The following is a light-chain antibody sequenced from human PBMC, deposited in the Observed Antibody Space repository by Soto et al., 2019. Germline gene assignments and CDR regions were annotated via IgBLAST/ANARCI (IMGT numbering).Light chain of an antibody. Sequence: QSALTQPASVSVSPGQSITISCTGTSSDVGGYNYVSWYQQHPGKAPKLMIFDVSKRPSGVPNRFSGSKSGSTASLTISGLQAEDEADYYCCSYGGSFYVVGTGTRSPS. CDR1: SSDVGGYNY. J-gene: IGLJ1*01. V-gene: IGLV2-14*01. CDR2: DVS. CDR3: CSYGGSFYV.